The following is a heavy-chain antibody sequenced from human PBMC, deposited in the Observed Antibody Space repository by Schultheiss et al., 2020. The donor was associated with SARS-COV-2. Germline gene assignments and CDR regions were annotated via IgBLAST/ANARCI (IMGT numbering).Heavy chain of an antibody. J-gene: IGHJ6*02. Sequence: GSLRLSCTISGGSISSYYWSWIRQPPGKGLEWIGYIYYSGSTNYNPSLKSRVTISVDTSKNQFSLKLSSVTAADTAVYYCARVRIAVAGTFHYYYGMDVWGQGTTVTVS. CDR3: ARVRIAVAGTFHYYYGMDV. CDR1: GGSISSYY. CDR2: IYYSGST. D-gene: IGHD6-19*01. V-gene: IGHV4-59*01.